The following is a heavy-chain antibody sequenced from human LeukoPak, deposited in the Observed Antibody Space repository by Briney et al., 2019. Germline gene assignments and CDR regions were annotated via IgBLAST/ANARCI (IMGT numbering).Heavy chain of an antibody. V-gene: IGHV3-66*01. CDR1: GVTVGNNY. J-gene: IGHJ4*02. D-gene: IGHD6-13*01. Sequence: GGSLRLSCAASGVTVGNNYMIWVRQAPGKGLEWVSRIYSGGATNYADSVKGRFTISRDSSKNTLSLQLNSLRAEDTAVYYCGRDPSAVALGTYGWGQGTLVTVSS. CDR3: GRDPSAVALGTYG. CDR2: IYSGGAT.